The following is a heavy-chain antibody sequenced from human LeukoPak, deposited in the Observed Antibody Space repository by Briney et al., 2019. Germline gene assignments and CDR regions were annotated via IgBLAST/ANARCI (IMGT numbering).Heavy chain of an antibody. CDR1: GYTFTSYY. CDR2: INPSGGST. CDR3: ARTGDSSGWYAWFDP. J-gene: IGHJ5*02. D-gene: IGHD6-19*01. Sequence: GASVKVSCKASGYTFTSYYMHWVRQAPGQGPEWMGIINPSGGSTSYAQKFQGRVTMTRDTSTSTVYMEPSSLRSEDTAVYYCARTGDSSGWYAWFDPWGQGTLVTVSS. V-gene: IGHV1-46*01.